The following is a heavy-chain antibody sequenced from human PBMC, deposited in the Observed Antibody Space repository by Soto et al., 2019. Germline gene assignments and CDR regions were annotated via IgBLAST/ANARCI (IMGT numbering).Heavy chain of an antibody. D-gene: IGHD2-15*01. J-gene: IGHJ6*01. CDR2: IIPLFNVA. CDR3: ASSGRFVLGYDDKTVEGLKM. CDR1: GGTFSNFA. V-gene: IGHV1-69*17. Sequence: QVQLVQSGPEVKKPGSSVKVSCEASGGTFSNFAVNWVRQAPGQGLEWVGGIIPLFNVAKYAQKFEGRVTTVSDSYTNVADMELSSLRSDDAAVYYCASSGRFVLGYDDKTVEGLKMWVHGTMVTVSS.